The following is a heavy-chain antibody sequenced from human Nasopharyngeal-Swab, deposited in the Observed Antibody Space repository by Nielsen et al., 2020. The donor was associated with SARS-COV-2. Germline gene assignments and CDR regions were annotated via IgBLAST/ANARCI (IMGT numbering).Heavy chain of an antibody. J-gene: IGHJ4*02. V-gene: IGHV3-7*04. CDR3: ARVPGGYDSSGYYFDQ. Sequence: GESLKISCAASAFTFGGYWMNWVRQAPGKGLEWVASIKQDGSEKYYVDSVKGRFTISRDNAKNSLYLQMNSLRFEDTAVYYCARVPGGYDSSGYYFDQWGQGTLVTVSS. CDR1: AFTFGGYW. CDR2: IKQDGSEK. D-gene: IGHD3-22*01.